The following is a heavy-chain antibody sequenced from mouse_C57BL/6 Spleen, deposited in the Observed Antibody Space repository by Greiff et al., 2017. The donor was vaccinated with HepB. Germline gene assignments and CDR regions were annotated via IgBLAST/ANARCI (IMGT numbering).Heavy chain of an antibody. Sequence: QVQLQQSGAELVRPGASVTLSCKASGYTFTDYEMHWVKQTPVHGLEWIGAIDPETGGTAYNQKFKGKAILTADKSSSTAYMELRSLTSEDSAVYYCTRPLDGSSLWYFDVWGTGTTVTVSS. J-gene: IGHJ1*03. CDR2: IDPETGGT. V-gene: IGHV1-15*01. CDR3: TRPLDGSSLWYFDV. CDR1: GYTFTDYE. D-gene: IGHD1-1*01.